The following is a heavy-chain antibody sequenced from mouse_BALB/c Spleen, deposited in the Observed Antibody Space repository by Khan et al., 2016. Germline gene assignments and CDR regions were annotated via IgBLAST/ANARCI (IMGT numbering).Heavy chain of an antibody. CDR1: GFTLSSYA. D-gene: IGHD2-12*01. J-gene: IGHJ2*01. V-gene: IGHV5-9-3*01. CDR3: ARKTTYYFDY. Sequence: ELVESGGGLVKPGGSLKLSCAASGFTLSSYAMSWVRQTPEKRLEWVATISSGGSYTYYPDSVKGRFTISRDNAKNTLYLQMNRLRSEDTAMYYCARKTTYYFDYWGQGTTLTVSS. CDR2: ISSGGSYT.